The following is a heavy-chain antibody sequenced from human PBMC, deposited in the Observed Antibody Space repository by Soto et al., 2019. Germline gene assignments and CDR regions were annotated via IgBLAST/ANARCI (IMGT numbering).Heavy chain of an antibody. J-gene: IGHJ4*02. D-gene: IGHD3-22*01. CDR1: GFTFSSYS. V-gene: IGHV3-48*02. CDR3: ARDYYYDTSGPPLG. Sequence: PGGSLRLSCAASGFTFSSYSMNWVRQAPGKGLEWLSYISSSSSSIYYADSVKGRFTISRDNAKNSLYLQMNSLRDEDTAVYYCARDYYYDTSGPPLGWGQGTLVTVSS. CDR2: ISSSSSSI.